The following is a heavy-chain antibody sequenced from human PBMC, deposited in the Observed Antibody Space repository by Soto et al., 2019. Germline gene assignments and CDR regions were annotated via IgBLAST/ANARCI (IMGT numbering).Heavy chain of an antibody. CDR2: IFHSGST. Sequence: QVQLQESGPGLVKPSQTLSLTCTVSGGSINSGDYYRTWVRQPPGKGLEWIGNIFHSGSTYYTPSLRSRVTISLDTSKNHFSLKLSSVTPADTAVYYCARDRYYGSGTYYNFYSGMDVWGQGTTVTVSS. V-gene: IGHV4-30-4*01. CDR3: ARDRYYGSGTYYNFYSGMDV. D-gene: IGHD3-10*01. CDR1: GGSINSGDYY. J-gene: IGHJ6*02.